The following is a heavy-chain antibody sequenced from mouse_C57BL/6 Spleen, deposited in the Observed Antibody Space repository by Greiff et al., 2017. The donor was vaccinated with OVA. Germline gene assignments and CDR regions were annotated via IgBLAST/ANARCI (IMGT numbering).Heavy chain of an antibody. D-gene: IGHD1-1*01. Sequence: VQLQQPGAELVKPGASVKLSCKASGYTFTSYWMQWVKQRPGQGLEWIGEIDPSDSYTNYNHKFKGKATLTVDTSSSTAYMQLSSLTSEDAAVDYCGRGGSSDDWFAYWGQGTLVTVSA. CDR1: GYTFTSYW. CDR3: GRGGSSDDWFAY. CDR2: IDPSDSYT. J-gene: IGHJ3*01. V-gene: IGHV1-50*01.